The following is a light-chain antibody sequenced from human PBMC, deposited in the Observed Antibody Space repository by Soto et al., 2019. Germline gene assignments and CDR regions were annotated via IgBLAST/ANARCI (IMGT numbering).Light chain of an antibody. CDR1: SSDVGAYIF. CDR2: DVN. J-gene: IGLJ2*01. Sequence: QSALTQPPSASGSPGQSVTISCTGTSSDVGAYIFVSWYQQHPGKAPKLMVYDVNRRPPGVPDRFFGSKSGNTASLTVSGLQAEDEADYYCSSYAGNNNFVVFGGGTKLTVL. CDR3: SSYAGNNNFVV. V-gene: IGLV2-8*01.